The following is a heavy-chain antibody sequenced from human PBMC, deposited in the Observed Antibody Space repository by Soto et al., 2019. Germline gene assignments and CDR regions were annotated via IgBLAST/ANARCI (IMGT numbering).Heavy chain of an antibody. J-gene: IGHJ6*02. CDR3: AKGKESLGNRPMDV. CDR1: GFTFSSYA. V-gene: IGHV3-23*01. CDR2: ISGSGDSTGGST. D-gene: IGHD7-27*01. Sequence: PGGSLRLSCAASGFTFSSYAMSWVRQAPGKGLEWVSVISGSGDSTGGSTYYADSVKGRFTISRDNSKNTLYLQMNSLRAEDTAVYHCAKGKESLGNRPMDVWGQGTTVTVSS.